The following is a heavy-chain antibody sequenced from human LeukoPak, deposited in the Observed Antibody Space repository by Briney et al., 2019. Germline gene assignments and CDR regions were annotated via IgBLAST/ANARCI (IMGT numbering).Heavy chain of an antibody. J-gene: IGHJ4*02. CDR3: ARGPHQYCSGGSCYQFDY. Sequence: SETLSLTCAVYGGSFSGYYWSWIRQPPGKGLEWIGEINHSGSTNYNPSLKSRVTISVDTSKNQFSLKLSPVTAADTAVYYCARGPHQYCSGGSCYQFDYWGQGTLVTVSS. CDR2: INHSGST. D-gene: IGHD2-15*01. CDR1: GGSFSGYY. V-gene: IGHV4-34*01.